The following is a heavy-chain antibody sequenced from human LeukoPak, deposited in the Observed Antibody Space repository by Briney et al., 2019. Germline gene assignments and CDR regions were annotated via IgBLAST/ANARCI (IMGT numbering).Heavy chain of an antibody. CDR1: GYTLTELS. CDR3: AHLGYCSSTSCYRGFYYYGMDV. Sequence: ASVKVSCKVSGYTLTELSMHWVRQAPGKGLEWMGGFDPEDGETIYAQKFQGRVTMTEDTSTDTAYMELSSLRSEDTAVYYCAHLGYCSSTSCYRGFYYYGMDVWGQGTTVTVSS. D-gene: IGHD2-2*01. CDR2: FDPEDGET. J-gene: IGHJ6*02. V-gene: IGHV1-24*01.